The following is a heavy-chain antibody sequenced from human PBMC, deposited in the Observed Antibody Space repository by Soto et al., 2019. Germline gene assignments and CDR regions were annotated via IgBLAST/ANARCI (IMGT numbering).Heavy chain of an antibody. CDR3: ARDLVVVAATGWFDH. CDR1: GVTFSSYW. Sequence: PXGSLRLSCAASGVTFSSYWMHWVRQAPGKGLVWVSRINSDGSSTSYADSVKGRFTISRDNAKNTLYLQMNSLRAEDTAVYYCARDLVVVAATGWFDHWGQGTLVTVSS. CDR2: INSDGSST. D-gene: IGHD2-15*01. J-gene: IGHJ5*02. V-gene: IGHV3-74*01.